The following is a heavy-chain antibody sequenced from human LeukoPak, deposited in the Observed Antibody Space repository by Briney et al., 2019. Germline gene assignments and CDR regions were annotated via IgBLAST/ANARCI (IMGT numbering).Heavy chain of an antibody. CDR1: GGSISSYY. Sequence: PSETLSLTCTVSGGSISSYYWSWIRQPPGKGLEWIGYIYYSGSTNYNPSLKSQVTISVDTSKNQFSLKLSSVTAADTAVYYCARARQIPYYYDSSGYSDFDYWGQGTLVTVSS. V-gene: IGHV4-59*01. CDR2: IYYSGST. CDR3: ARARQIPYYYDSSGYSDFDY. D-gene: IGHD3-22*01. J-gene: IGHJ4*02.